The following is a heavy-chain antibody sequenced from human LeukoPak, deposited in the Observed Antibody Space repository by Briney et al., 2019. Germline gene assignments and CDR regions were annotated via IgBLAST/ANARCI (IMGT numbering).Heavy chain of an antibody. V-gene: IGHV4-31*03. D-gene: IGHD6-13*01. Sequence: SETLSLTCTVSGGSISSGGYYWSWIRQHPGKGLEWIGYIYYSGSTYYNPSLKSRVTISVDTSKDQFSLKPSSATAADTAVYYCARAGSSSWYPYFDYWGQGTLVTVSS. CDR3: ARAGSSSWYPYFDY. CDR1: GGSISSGGYY. J-gene: IGHJ4*02. CDR2: IYYSGST.